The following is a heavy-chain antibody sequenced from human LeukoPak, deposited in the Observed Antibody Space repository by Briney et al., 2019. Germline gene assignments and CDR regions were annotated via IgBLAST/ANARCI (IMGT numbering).Heavy chain of an antibody. D-gene: IGHD2-21*02. CDR2: TYYGGNT. Sequence: NPSETLSLTCTVSGYSISSGYYWGWIRQPPGKGLEWIGNTYYGGNTCYNPSLKSRVTISVDTSKNQFSLELSSVTAADTALYYCARRSVVTAINFDTFDIWGQGTMVTVSS. CDR3: ARRSVVTAINFDTFDI. J-gene: IGHJ3*02. V-gene: IGHV4-38-2*02. CDR1: GYSISSGYY.